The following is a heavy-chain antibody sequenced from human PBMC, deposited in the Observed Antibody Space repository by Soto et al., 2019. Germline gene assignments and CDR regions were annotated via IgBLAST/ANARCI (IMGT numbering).Heavy chain of an antibody. V-gene: IGHV4-59*01. CDR2: IYYSGST. J-gene: IGHJ6*02. D-gene: IGHD5-18*01. CDR3: ARSSRGYSYGYNYYGMDV. Sequence: PSETLSLTCTVSGGSISSYYWSWIRQPPGKGLEWIGYIYYSGSTNYNPSLKSRVTISVDTSKNQFSLKLSSVTAADSAVYFCARSSRGYSYGYNYYGMDVWGQGTTVTVSS. CDR1: GGSISSYY.